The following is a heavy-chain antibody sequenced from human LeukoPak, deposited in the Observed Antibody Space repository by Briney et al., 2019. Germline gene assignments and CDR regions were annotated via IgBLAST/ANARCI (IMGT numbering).Heavy chain of an antibody. J-gene: IGHJ4*02. CDR2: ISSSSSYI. Sequence: KTGGSLRLXCAASGFTCSSYSMNWVRQAPGKGLEWVSSISSSSSYIYYADSVKGRFTISRDNAKNSLYLQMNSLRAEDTAVYYCARGFFDYVWGSYRSISFDYWGQGTLVTVSS. V-gene: IGHV3-21*01. D-gene: IGHD3-16*02. CDR3: ARGFFDYVWGSYRSISFDY. CDR1: GFTCSSYS.